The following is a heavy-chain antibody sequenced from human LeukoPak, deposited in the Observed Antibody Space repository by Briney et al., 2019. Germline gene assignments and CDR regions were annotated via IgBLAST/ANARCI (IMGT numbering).Heavy chain of an antibody. CDR1: GDSVSSNSAT. CDR2: TYYKSKCYN. V-gene: IGHV6-1*01. D-gene: IGHD2-15*01. CDR3: ARPYSSGSLDL. J-gene: IGHJ5*02. Sequence: SQTLSLTCDISGDSVSSNSATWNWIRQSPWRGLQWLGRTYYKSKCYNDYAVSVRSRITIIPDTSKNQFSLKLHSVIPEDTAVYYCARPYSSGSLDLWGRGTLVTVSS.